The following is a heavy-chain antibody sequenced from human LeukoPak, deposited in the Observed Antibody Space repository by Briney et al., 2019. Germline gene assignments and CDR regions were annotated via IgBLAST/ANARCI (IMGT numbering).Heavy chain of an antibody. J-gene: IGHJ4*02. Sequence: SETLSLTCTVSGGSISSYYWSWIRQPPGKGLEWIGYIYYSGSTNYNPSLKSRVTISVDTSKNQFSLKLSSVTAADTAVYYCARQHPYYYDSGYYFDYWGQGTLVTVSS. CDR2: IYYSGST. CDR1: GGSISSYY. CDR3: ARQHPYYYDSGYYFDY. V-gene: IGHV4-59*01. D-gene: IGHD3-22*01.